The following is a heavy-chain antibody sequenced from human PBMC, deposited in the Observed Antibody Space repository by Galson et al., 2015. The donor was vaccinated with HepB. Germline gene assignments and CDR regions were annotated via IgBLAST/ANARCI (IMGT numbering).Heavy chain of an antibody. CDR2: ISAYNGNT. CDR3: ARVVVAASANWFDP. V-gene: IGHV1-18*01. CDR1: DYTFTSYG. J-gene: IGHJ5*02. Sequence: SVKVSCKASDYTFTSYGISWVRQAPGQGLEWMGWISAYNGNTNYAQKFQGRVTMTTDTSTSTAYMELMSLRSDDTAVYYCARVVVAASANWFDPWGQGTLVTVSS. D-gene: IGHD2-15*01.